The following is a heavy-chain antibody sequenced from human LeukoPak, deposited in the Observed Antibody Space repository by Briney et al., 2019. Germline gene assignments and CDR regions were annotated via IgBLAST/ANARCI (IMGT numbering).Heavy chain of an antibody. Sequence: GGSLRLSCAASGFTFTTYSMTWVRQAPGKGLEWVSIISSGSSAIFSADALKGRFTISRDDAKNLLYLDMNSLRAEDTAVYYCARGHTAVTRHFDFWGQGTLVTVSS. V-gene: IGHV3-21*01. CDR2: ISSGSSAI. CDR1: GFTFTTYS. CDR3: ARGHTAVTRHFDF. J-gene: IGHJ4*02. D-gene: IGHD4-17*01.